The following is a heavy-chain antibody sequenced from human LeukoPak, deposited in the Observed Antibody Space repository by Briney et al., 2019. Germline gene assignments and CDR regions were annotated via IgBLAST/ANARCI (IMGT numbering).Heavy chain of an antibody. CDR2: INSSGST. CDR3: SGDPSSFGGRFDP. Sequence: PSEALSLTCTVSGGSISSYYWNWIRQPAGKGLEWIGRINSSGSTNYNPSLKSRVTMSADTSNNQFSLKQRCGTAADTAVFYCSGDPSSFGGRFDPWGQGTLVAVSS. CDR1: GGSISSYY. D-gene: IGHD3-10*01. J-gene: IGHJ5*02. V-gene: IGHV4-4*07.